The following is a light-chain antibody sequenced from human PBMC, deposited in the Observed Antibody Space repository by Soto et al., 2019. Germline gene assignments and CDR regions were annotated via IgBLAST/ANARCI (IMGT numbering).Light chain of an antibody. V-gene: IGLV2-14*01. CDR1: TSDVGGYNY. CDR3: SSYTSSSTL. J-gene: IGLJ1*01. CDR2: AVT. Sequence: QSVLTQPASVSGSPGQSITISCTGTTSDVGGYNYVSWYQQHPGKAPKLMIYAVTDRPLGVSSRFSGSKSGNTASLTISGLQAEDEADYDCSSYTSSSTLFGTGTKVTVL.